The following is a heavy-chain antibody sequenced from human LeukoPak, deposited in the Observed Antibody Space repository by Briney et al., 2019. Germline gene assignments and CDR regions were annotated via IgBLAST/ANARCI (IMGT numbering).Heavy chain of an antibody. V-gene: IGHV4-59*08. CDR1: GASITGHY. J-gene: IGHJ4*02. D-gene: IGHD3-16*01. CDR3: ARHLGGGIYFDY. Sequence: WETLSLTCTVSGASITGHYWSWIRQPPGKGLEWIGFIYYSGTTNYNPSLKSRVTISVDTSKNQFSLTLSSVTAADTAVYYCARHLGGGIYFDYWGQGTLVTVSS. CDR2: IYYSGTT.